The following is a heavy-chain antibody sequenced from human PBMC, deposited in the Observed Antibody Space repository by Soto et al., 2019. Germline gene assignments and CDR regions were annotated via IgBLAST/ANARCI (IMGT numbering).Heavy chain of an antibody. V-gene: IGHV3-23*01. CDR1: GFTFSTSA. D-gene: IGHD2-2*01. CDR3: PRGLWGLVVTQAFDI. J-gene: IGHJ3*02. CDR2: ISGGGGST. Sequence: GGSLRLSCAASGFTFSTSAMTWVRQAPGKGLEWVSTISGGGGSTYYADSVKGRFTISRDNPKDTLYMQMNSLRAEDTAIYYCPRGLWGLVVTQAFDIWGQGIMVTVSS.